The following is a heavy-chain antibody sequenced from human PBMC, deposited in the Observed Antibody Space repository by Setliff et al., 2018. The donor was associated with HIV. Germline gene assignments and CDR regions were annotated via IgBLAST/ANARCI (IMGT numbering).Heavy chain of an antibody. J-gene: IGHJ4*02. CDR3: AGGAELLWFGELHNIPYFDY. CDR1: GGSISSYY. V-gene: IGHV4-59*01. D-gene: IGHD3-10*01. Sequence: SETLSLTCTVSGGSISSYYWSWIRQPPGKGLEWIGYIYYSGSTNYNPSLKSRVTISVDTSKNQFSLKLSSVTAADTAVYYCAGGAELLWFGELHNIPYFDYWGQGTLVTVS. CDR2: IYYSGST.